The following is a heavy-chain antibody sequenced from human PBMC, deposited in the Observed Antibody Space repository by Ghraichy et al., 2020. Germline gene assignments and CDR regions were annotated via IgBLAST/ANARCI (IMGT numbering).Heavy chain of an antibody. CDR3: ARGSSTVTGFDY. CDR2: IIPIFGTA. Sequence: SVKVSCKASGGTFSSYAISWVRQAPGPGLEWMGGIIPIFGTANYAQKFQGRVTITADESTSTAYMELSSLRSEDTAVYYCARGSSTVTGFDYWGQGTLVTVSS. V-gene: IGHV1-69*13. D-gene: IGHD4-17*01. CDR1: GGTFSSYA. J-gene: IGHJ4*02.